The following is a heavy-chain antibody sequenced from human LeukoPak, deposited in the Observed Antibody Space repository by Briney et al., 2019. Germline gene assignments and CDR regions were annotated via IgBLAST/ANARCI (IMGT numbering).Heavy chain of an antibody. CDR2: IYNSGST. CDR1: GGSISSNNYY. V-gene: IGHV4-39*01. CDR3: ARDRSSYFDY. J-gene: IGHJ4*02. Sequence: SETLSLTCTVSGGSISSNNYYWGWIRQPPGKGMEWVGSIYNSGSTYYNPSLKSRVTISVETSKNQFALKLSSVTAADTAVYYCARDRSSYFDYWGQGTLVTVSS. D-gene: IGHD1-14*01.